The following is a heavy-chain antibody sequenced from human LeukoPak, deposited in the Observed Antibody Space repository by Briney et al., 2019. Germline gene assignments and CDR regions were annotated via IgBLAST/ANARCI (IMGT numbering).Heavy chain of an antibody. Sequence: GGSLRLSCAASGFTFSSYWMSWVRQAPGKGLEWVANIKKDGSEKYYVDSVKGRFTTSRDDAKNSLYLQMNSLRADDTAVYYCARDGLRGATYDYWGQGTLVTVSS. J-gene: IGHJ4*02. D-gene: IGHD1-26*01. CDR2: IKKDGSEK. V-gene: IGHV3-7*01. CDR1: GFTFSSYW. CDR3: ARDGLRGATYDY.